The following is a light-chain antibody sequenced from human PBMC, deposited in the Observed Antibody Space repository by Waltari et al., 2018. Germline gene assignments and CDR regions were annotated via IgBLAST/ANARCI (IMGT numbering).Light chain of an antibody. CDR1: PRPIRPSPF. Sequence: QSALTQPASLSVSPGQSPTISCPLPPRPIRPSPFAYSYQQFPGKAPKLIIYDVSKRPSGVSNRFAGSKSGDSASLTISGLQVDDEAHYHCASYTSGSTHVAFGGGTQVTVL. V-gene: IGLV2-14*01. CDR2: DVS. J-gene: IGLJ2*01. CDR3: ASYTSGSTHVA.